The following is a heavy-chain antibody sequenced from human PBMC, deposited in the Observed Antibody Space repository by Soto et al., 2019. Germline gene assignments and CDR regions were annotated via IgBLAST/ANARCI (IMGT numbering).Heavy chain of an antibody. CDR3: ARDGVGATTFCGFLDY. D-gene: IGHD1-26*01. CDR1: ASLFKGHG. V-gene: IGHV3-33*08. CDR2: IRYDGSDE. Sequence: QVQLVESGGGVVQPGGSLRLSCAASASLFKGHGMHWVRQAPGKGLEWVAIIRYDGSDEHYGDSVKGRFTISRYNSKNMLYLQMNSLRAEDTAVYYCARDGVGATTFCGFLDYWGQGTLVTVSS. J-gene: IGHJ4*02.